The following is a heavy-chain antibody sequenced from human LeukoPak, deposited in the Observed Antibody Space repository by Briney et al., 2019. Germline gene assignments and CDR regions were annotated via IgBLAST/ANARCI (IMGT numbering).Heavy chain of an antibody. CDR3: ARGGIMASSSPMDY. D-gene: IGHD6-13*01. V-gene: IGHV1-8*01. Sequence: GASVKVSCKASGYTFASYDINWVRQATGQGLEWMGWMNPNSGNTGYAQKFQGRVTMTRNTSISTAYMELSSLRSEDTAVYYCARGGIMASSSPMDYWGQGTLVTVSS. J-gene: IGHJ4*02. CDR2: MNPNSGNT. CDR1: GYTFASYD.